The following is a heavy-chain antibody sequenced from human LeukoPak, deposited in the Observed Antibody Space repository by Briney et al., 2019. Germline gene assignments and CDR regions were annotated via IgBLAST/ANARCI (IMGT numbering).Heavy chain of an antibody. CDR3: AIPRAHYPYV. CDR2: ISGSGGST. V-gene: IGHV3-23*01. D-gene: IGHD3-16*01. CDR1: GFTFSSYA. Sequence: GASLRLSCAASGFTFSSYAMSCVRQPPGEGLEWVSAISGSGGSTYYADSVKGRFTISRDNSKNTLYLQMNSLRAEDTAVYYCAIPRAHYPYVWGQGTLVTVSS. J-gene: IGHJ4*02.